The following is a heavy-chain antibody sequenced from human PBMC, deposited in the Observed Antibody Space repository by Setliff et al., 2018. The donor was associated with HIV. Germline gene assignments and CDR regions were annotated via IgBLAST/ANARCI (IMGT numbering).Heavy chain of an antibody. Sequence: GGSLRLSCAASGFTFSDYYMSWIRQAPGKGLEWVSYISSSSSYTNYADSVKGRFTISRDNAKNSLYLQMNSLRAEDTALYHCARGNSGSLSSHWFDPWGQGTLVTVSS. V-gene: IGHV3-11*05. CDR2: ISSSSSYT. CDR1: GFTFSDYY. CDR3: ARGNSGSLSSHWFDP. J-gene: IGHJ5*02. D-gene: IGHD1-26*01.